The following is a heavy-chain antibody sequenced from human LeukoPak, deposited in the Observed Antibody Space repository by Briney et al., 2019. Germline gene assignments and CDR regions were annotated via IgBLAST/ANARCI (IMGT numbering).Heavy chain of an antibody. J-gene: IGHJ6*02. CDR3: AKDSRIVVVTAIRSRGMDV. D-gene: IGHD2-21*02. CDR1: GFTFSTCG. Sequence: PGGSLRLPCAASGFTFSTCGMHWVRQAPGKGLEWVAVISYDGSNKYYADSVKGRFTISRDNSKNTLYLQMNSLRAEDTAVYYCAKDSRIVVVTAIRSRGMDVWGQGTTVTVSS. CDR2: ISYDGSNK. V-gene: IGHV3-30*18.